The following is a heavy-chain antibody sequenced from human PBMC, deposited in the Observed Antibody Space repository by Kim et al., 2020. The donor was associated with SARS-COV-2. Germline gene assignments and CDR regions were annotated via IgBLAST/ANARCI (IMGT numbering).Heavy chain of an antibody. Sequence: GGSLRLSCAASGFTFSSYGMHWVRQAPGKGLEWVAVISYDGSDKYYADSVEGRFTISRDNSKNTLYLQMNSLRAEDTAVYYCAKDRSRYSSLEYWGQGTLVTVSS. J-gene: IGHJ4*02. CDR2: ISYDGSDK. CDR1: GFTFSSYG. D-gene: IGHD5-18*01. CDR3: AKDRSRYSSLEY. V-gene: IGHV3-30*18.